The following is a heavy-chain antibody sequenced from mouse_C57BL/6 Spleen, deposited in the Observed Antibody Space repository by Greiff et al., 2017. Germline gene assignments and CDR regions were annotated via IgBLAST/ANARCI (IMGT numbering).Heavy chain of an antibody. D-gene: IGHD2-5*01. Sequence: EVMLVESGPELVKPGASVKISCKASGYSFTGYYMNWVKQSPEKSLEWIGEINPSTGGTTYNQKFKAKATLTVDKSSSTAYMQLKSLTSEDSAVYYCARRYYSNYADYWGQGTTLTVSS. CDR1: GYSFTGYY. J-gene: IGHJ2*01. V-gene: IGHV1-42*01. CDR2: INPSTGGT. CDR3: ARRYYSNYADY.